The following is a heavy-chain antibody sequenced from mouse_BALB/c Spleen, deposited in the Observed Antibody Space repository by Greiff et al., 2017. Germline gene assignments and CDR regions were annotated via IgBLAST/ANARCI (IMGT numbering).Heavy chain of an antibody. CDR1: GYTFTSYW. Sequence: VQLQQSGAELARPGASVKLSCKASGYTFTSYWMQWVKQRPGQGLEWIGAIYPGDGDTRYTQKFKGKATLTADKSSSTAYMQLSSLASEDAAVYYCARFYDYDGDYWGQGTSVTVSA. CDR3: ARFYDYDGDY. J-gene: IGHJ4*01. D-gene: IGHD2-4*01. V-gene: IGHV1-87*01. CDR2: IYPGDGDT.